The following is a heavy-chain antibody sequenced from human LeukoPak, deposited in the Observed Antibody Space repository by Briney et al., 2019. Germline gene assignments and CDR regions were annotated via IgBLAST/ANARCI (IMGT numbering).Heavy chain of an antibody. V-gene: IGHV3-74*01. CDR3: ARDDYGGIDY. CDR1: GFTFTTFW. J-gene: IGHJ4*02. D-gene: IGHD4-17*01. Sequence: PGGSLRLSCATSGFTFTTFWVHWVRQAPGKGLVWVARINHDGSSANYVDSVKGRFTISRDNAKNTVYLQMNSLRAEDTAVYYCARDDYGGIDYWGQGTLVTVSS. CDR2: INHDGSSA.